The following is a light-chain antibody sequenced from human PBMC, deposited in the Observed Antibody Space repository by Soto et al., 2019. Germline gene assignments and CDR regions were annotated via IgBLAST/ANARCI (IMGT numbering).Light chain of an antibody. J-gene: IGKJ4*01. V-gene: IGKV1-33*01. CDR1: QNINNY. CDR3: QQYHSYPLT. CDR2: DAS. Sequence: DIQISQSPSSLSPSVGDRVTITCQASQNINNYLDWYQQKPGRAPKLLIYDASNVEAGVPSRFSGSGSGTDFTLTISCLQSEDFATYYCQQYHSYPLTFGGGTKVDIK.